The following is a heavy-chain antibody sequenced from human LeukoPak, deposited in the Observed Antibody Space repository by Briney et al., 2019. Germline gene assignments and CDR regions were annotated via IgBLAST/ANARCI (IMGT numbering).Heavy chain of an antibody. CDR1: GFTVSSNY. CDR2: IFSGGTT. D-gene: IGHD5-18*01. J-gene: IGHJ4*02. CDR3: ATGVLGYSYGFDY. V-gene: IGHV3-53*04. Sequence: PGGSLRLSCAASGFTVSSNYMSWVRQAPGKGLEWVSVIFSGGTTYYADSVKGRFTISRHNSENTLYLQMNSLRGEDTAVYYCATGVLGYSYGFDYWGQGTLVTVSS.